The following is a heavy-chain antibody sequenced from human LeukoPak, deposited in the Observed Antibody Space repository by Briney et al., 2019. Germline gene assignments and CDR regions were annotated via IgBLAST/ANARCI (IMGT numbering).Heavy chain of an antibody. Sequence: GGSLRLSYAASGFTFSSYWMHWVRQAPGKGLVWVSRINSDGSSTSYADSVKGRFTISRDNAKNTLYLQMNSLRAEDTAVYYCARAYSSSSLGYWGQGTLATVSS. J-gene: IGHJ4*02. CDR2: INSDGSST. D-gene: IGHD6-6*01. CDR1: GFTFSSYW. V-gene: IGHV3-74*01. CDR3: ARAYSSSSLGY.